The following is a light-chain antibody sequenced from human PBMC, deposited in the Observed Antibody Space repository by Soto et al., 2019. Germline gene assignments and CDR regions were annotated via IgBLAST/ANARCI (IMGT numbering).Light chain of an antibody. J-gene: IGKJ2*01. Sequence: EIVMRKSPATLSVSPGERATLSCRASQSVSSNLAWYQQKPGQAPRLLIYGASTRATGIPARFSGSGSGTEFTLTISSLQSEDFAVYYCQQYNNWPQTFGQGTKLEIK. V-gene: IGKV3-15*01. CDR2: GAS. CDR3: QQYNNWPQT. CDR1: QSVSSN.